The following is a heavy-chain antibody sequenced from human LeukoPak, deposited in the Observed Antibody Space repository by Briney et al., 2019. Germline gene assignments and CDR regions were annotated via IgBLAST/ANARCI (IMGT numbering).Heavy chain of an antibody. CDR2: IYYNGGT. J-gene: IGHJ4*02. Sequence: PSETLSLTCTVSGGSISSFYWSWIRQPPGKGLEWIGYIYYNGGTNYSPSLKSRVSMSVDTSKNQFSLKLSSVTAADTAVYYCAREVSGNYYLGYWGQGTLVTVSS. CDR1: GGSISSFY. D-gene: IGHD1-26*01. CDR3: AREVSGNYYLGY. V-gene: IGHV4-59*12.